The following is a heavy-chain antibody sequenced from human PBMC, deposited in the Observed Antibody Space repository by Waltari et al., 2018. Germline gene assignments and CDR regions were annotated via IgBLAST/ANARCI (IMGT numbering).Heavy chain of an antibody. V-gene: IGHV4-34*01. J-gene: IGHJ6*03. Sequence: QVQLQQWGAGLLKPSETLSLTCAVYGGSFSGYYWSWIRQPPGKGLEWIGEINHSGSTNYNPPLKCRVTISVDTSKNQFSLKLSSVTAADTAVYYCARGAEMATITGLGYYYYMDVWGKGTTVTVSS. CDR3: ARGAEMATITGLGYYYYMDV. D-gene: IGHD5-12*01. CDR1: GGSFSGYY. CDR2: INHSGST.